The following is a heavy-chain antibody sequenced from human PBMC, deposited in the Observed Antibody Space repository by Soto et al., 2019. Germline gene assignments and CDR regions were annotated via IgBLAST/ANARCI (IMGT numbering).Heavy chain of an antibody. CDR3: ARNGALDY. Sequence: QVQLQESGPGLLKPSQTLSLTGTVSGGSISSGDYYWSWIRQPPGKGLEWIGYILYSGTTNYNPSLQSPLTISGDTAKNQFSLKLTSVTAADTDVYYCARNGALDYWGRGTLVTVS. CDR1: GGSISSGDYY. D-gene: IGHD2-8*01. V-gene: IGHV4-30-4*01. J-gene: IGHJ4*02. CDR2: ILYSGTT.